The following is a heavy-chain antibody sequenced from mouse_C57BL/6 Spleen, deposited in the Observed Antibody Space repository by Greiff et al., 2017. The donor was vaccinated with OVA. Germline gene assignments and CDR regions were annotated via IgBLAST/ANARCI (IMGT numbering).Heavy chain of an antibody. V-gene: IGHV1-26*01. CDR2: INPNNGGT. Sequence: EVKLMESGPELVKPGASVKISCKASGYTFTDYYMNWVKQSHGKSLEWIGDINPNNGGTSYNQKFKGKATLTVDKSSSTAYMELRSLTSEDSAVYYCARDDGSSDDYAVDYWGQGTSVTVSS. J-gene: IGHJ4*01. CDR1: GYTFTDYY. CDR3: ARDDGSSDDYAVDY. D-gene: IGHD1-1*01.